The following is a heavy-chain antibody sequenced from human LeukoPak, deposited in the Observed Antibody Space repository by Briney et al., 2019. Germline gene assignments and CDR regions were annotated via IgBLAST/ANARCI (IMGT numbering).Heavy chain of an antibody. CDR2: IYYSGST. J-gene: IGHJ4*02. Sequence: SETLSLTCTVPGGSISGYYWSWIRQPPGKGLEWIGYIYYSGSTNYNPSLKSRVTISVDTSKNQFSLKLSSVTAAGTAVYYCARHLKVRADRYFDYWGQGTLVTVSS. V-gene: IGHV4-59*08. CDR1: GGSISGYY. CDR3: ARHLKVRADRYFDY.